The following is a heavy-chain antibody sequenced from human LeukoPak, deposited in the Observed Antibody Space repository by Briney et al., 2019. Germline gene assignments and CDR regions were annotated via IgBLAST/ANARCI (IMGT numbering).Heavy chain of an antibody. J-gene: IGHJ6*03. CDR3: AKDHCSRGTCYYYYYMDV. CDR1: GFTFSSYG. Sequence: GGSLRLSCAASGFTFSSYGMHWVRRAPGKGREWVAVIRNDGTNKYYADSVKGRFTISRDNSKNTVHLQMNSLRAEDTAVYYCAKDHCSRGTCYYYYYMDVWGKGTTVTVSS. V-gene: IGHV3-30*02. CDR2: IRNDGTNK. D-gene: IGHD2-15*01.